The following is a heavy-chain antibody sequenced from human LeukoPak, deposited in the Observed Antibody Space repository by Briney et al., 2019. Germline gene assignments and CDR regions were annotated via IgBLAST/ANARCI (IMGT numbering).Heavy chain of an antibody. D-gene: IGHD3-10*01. CDR1: GLTFSSYS. V-gene: IGHV3-21*01. CDR3: ARERGDGEEGKE. CDR2: IGSSSSYI. Sequence: GGSLRLSCAASGLTFSSYSMNWVRQAPGKGREWVSSIGSSSSYIYYADSVKGRFTISRDNAKNSLYLQMNSLRAEDTAVYYCARERGDGEEGKEWGQGTLVTVSS. J-gene: IGHJ4*02.